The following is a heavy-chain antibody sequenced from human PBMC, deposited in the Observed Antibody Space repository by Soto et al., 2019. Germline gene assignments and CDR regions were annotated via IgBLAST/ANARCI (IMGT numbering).Heavy chain of an antibody. J-gene: IGHJ6*02. D-gene: IGHD3-10*01. CDR2: ISAYNGNT. V-gene: IGHV1-18*01. Sequence: ASVKVSCKASGYTFTSYGISWVRQAPGQGLEWMGWISAYNGNTNYAQKLQGRVTMTTDTSTSTAYMELRSLRSDDTAVYYCGRGRITMVRGVIIKDYYYYGMDVWGQGTTVTVSS. CDR3: GRGRITMVRGVIIKDYYYYGMDV. CDR1: GYTFTSYG.